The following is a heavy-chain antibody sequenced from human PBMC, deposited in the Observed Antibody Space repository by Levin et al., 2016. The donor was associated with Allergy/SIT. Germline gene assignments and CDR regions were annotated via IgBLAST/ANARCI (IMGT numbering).Heavy chain of an antibody. CDR2: INTGSSYI. V-gene: IGHV3-21*06. D-gene: IGHD6-19*01. Sequence: WIRQPPGKGLEWLSYINTGSSYIYYADSVKGRFTISRDNAKNSVYLQMNSLRAEDTGVYYCARGPQYSSGWYFFVVDGVFDYWGQGTLVTVSS. CDR3: ARGPQYSSGWYFFVVDGVFDY. J-gene: IGHJ4*02.